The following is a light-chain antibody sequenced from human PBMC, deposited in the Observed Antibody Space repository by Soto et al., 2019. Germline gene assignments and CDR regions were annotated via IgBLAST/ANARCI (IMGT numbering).Light chain of an antibody. J-gene: IGKJ2*01. CDR1: QSVRSW. Sequence: DIQMTQSPATLSASVGDRVTITCRASQSVRSWLAWYQQKPGTAPKLLIFDASRLESGVPSRFSGSASGTEFTLTISSLQPDDFATYYCQQYNSYSYTFGQGTKVDIK. CDR3: QQYNSYSYT. CDR2: DAS. V-gene: IGKV1-5*01.